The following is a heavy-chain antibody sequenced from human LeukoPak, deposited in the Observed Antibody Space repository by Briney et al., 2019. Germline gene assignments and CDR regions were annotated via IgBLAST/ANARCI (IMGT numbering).Heavy chain of an antibody. CDR1: GGSISSYF. Sequence: SETLSLTCTVSGGSISSYFCSWIRQPAGKGLEWIGRIHTSGSTNYNSSLKSRVTMSVDTSKNQFSLKLSSVTAADTAVYYCARGRFLEWLLMGSGMDVWGQGTTVTVSS. D-gene: IGHD3-3*01. CDR3: ARGRFLEWLLMGSGMDV. CDR2: IHTSGST. V-gene: IGHV4-4*07. J-gene: IGHJ6*02.